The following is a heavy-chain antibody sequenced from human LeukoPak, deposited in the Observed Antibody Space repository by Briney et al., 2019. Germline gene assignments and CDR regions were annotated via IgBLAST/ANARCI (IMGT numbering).Heavy chain of an antibody. CDR3: ARAGGYCRGGSCSGPIY. V-gene: IGHV5-51*01. CDR1: GYTFNLYW. Sequence: GESLKISCKGSGYTFNLYWIGWVRQMPGKGLEWMGIIYPGDSDTRYSPSFEGQVTISADKSITTAYLRWSSLRASDTAMYYCARAGGYCRGGSCSGPIYWGQGTLVTVSS. D-gene: IGHD2-15*01. J-gene: IGHJ4*02. CDR2: IYPGDSDT.